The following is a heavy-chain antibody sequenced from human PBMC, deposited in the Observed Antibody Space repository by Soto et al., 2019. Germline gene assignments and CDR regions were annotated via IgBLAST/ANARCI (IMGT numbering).Heavy chain of an antibody. CDR3: ARPLEQHQLGFGMDV. V-gene: IGHV3-33*01. Sequence: QVQLVQSGGGVAQPGGSLRLPWAASGFTFSSYGMHGFRKVPGKGLEWVAVIWYDGSKIYYADSVKGRFTISRDNSKSTLYLQMNSLRAEDTAVYYCARPLEQHQLGFGMDVWGQGSPVTVSS. J-gene: IGHJ6*01. CDR2: IWYDGSKI. D-gene: IGHD6-13*01. CDR1: GFTFSSYG.